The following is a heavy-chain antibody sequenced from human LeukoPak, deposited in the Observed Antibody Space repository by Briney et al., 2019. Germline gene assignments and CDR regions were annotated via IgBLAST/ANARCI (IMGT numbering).Heavy chain of an antibody. D-gene: IGHD4-17*01. V-gene: IGHV3-49*03. Sequence: GGSLRLSCTASGFTFGDYATSWLRQAPGKGLEWVGFIRSKAYGGTTEYAASVKGRFTISRDDSKSIAYLQMNSLKTEDTAVYYCTRHRNGARDYYSYIDVWGKGTTVTVSS. CDR2: IRSKAYGGTT. CDR1: GFTFGDYA. CDR3: TRHRNGARDYYSYIDV. J-gene: IGHJ6*03.